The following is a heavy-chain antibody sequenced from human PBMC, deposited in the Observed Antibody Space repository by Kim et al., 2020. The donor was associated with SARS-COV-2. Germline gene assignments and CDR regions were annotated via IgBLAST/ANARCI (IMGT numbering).Heavy chain of an antibody. CDR1: GYTFTSYA. V-gene: IGHV1-3*01. CDR3: ARALVRGPHWFDP. D-gene: IGHD3-10*01. J-gene: IGHJ5*02. Sequence: ASVKVSCKASGYTFTSYAMHWVRQAPGQRLEWMGWINAGNGNTKYSQKFQGRVTITRDTSASTAYMELSSLRSEDTAVYYCARALVRGPHWFDPWGQGTLVTVSS. CDR2: INAGNGNT.